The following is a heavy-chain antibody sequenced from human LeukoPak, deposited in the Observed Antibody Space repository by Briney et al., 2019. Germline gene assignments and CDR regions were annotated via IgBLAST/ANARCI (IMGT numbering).Heavy chain of an antibody. CDR1: GYTFTSYA. D-gene: IGHD2-2*01. CDR3: ARERECSSTSCYEDLYYYYYGMDV. V-gene: IGHV1-18*01. J-gene: IGHJ6*02. Sequence: GASVTVSCKASGYTFTSYAMHWVRQAPGQRLEWMGWISAYNGNTNYAQKLQGRVTMTTDTSTSTAYMELRSLRSDDTAVYYCARERECSSTSCYEDLYYYYYGMDVWGQGTTVTVSS. CDR2: ISAYNGNT.